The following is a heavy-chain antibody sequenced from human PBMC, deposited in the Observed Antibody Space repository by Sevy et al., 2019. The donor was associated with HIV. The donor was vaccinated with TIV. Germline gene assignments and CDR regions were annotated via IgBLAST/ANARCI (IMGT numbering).Heavy chain of an antibody. D-gene: IGHD3-22*01. V-gene: IGHV3-21*01. CDR1: GFPFSSYN. CDR3: ARDEGSSGFDAFDI. CDR2: ISYSDFYR. Sequence: GGSLRLSCTASGFPFSSYNMNWVRQAPGKGLEWVSSISYSDFYRYYADSVRGRFTIARDNAKNSLSLQMSSLRAEDTAVYYCARDEGSSGFDAFDIWGQRTMVTVSS. J-gene: IGHJ3*02.